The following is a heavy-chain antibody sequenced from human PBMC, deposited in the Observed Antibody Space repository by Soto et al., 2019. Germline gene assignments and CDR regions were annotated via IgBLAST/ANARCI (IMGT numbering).Heavy chain of an antibody. D-gene: IGHD3-3*01. J-gene: IGHJ4*02. Sequence: QVQLVESGGGVVQPGRSLRLSCAASGFTFSSYGMHWVRQAPGKGLEWVAVISYDGSNKYYADSVKGRFTISRDNSKNTLYLQMNSLRAEDTAVYYCAKDSRRFLEWLFVPTYWGQGTLVTVSS. V-gene: IGHV3-30*18. CDR1: GFTFSSYG. CDR3: AKDSRRFLEWLFVPTY. CDR2: ISYDGSNK.